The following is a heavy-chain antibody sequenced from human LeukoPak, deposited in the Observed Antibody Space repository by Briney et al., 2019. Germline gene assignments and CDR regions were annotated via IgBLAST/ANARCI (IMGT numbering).Heavy chain of an antibody. CDR3: ARAYCSSTSCPFDP. Sequence: GGSLRLSCAASGFTFSSYAMSWVRRAPGKGLEWVSAISGSGGSTYYADSVKGRFTISRDNSKNTLYLQMNSLRAEDTAVYYCARAYCSSTSCPFDPWGQGTLVTVSS. J-gene: IGHJ5*02. D-gene: IGHD2-2*01. CDR2: ISGSGGST. CDR1: GFTFSSYA. V-gene: IGHV3-23*01.